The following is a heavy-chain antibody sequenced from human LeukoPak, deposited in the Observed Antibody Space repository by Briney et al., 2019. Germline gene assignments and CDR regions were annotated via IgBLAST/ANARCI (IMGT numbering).Heavy chain of an antibody. D-gene: IGHD1-14*01. CDR2: ISGSGGST. V-gene: IGHV3-23*01. Sequence: GGSLRLSCAASGFTFSNYAMTWVRQAPGKGLEGVSTISGSGGSTFYAESVKGRFTISRDNSKNTLYLQVNSLRVEDTAIYYCATTSRTIGYWGQGTLVTVSS. J-gene: IGHJ4*02. CDR1: GFTFSNYA. CDR3: ATTSRTIGY.